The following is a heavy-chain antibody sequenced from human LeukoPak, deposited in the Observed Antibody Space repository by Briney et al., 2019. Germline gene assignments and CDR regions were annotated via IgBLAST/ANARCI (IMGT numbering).Heavy chain of an antibody. J-gene: IGHJ3*02. CDR1: GGSISSYY. D-gene: IGHD1-20*01. Sequence: QTSETLSLTCTVSGGSISSYYWSWIRQPPGKGLEWIGYIYYSGSTNYNPSLKSRVTISVDTSKNQFSLKLSSVTAADTAVYYCARGVTGTIIGAFDIWGQGTMVTVSS. CDR2: IYYSGST. CDR3: ARGVTGTIIGAFDI. V-gene: IGHV4-59*01.